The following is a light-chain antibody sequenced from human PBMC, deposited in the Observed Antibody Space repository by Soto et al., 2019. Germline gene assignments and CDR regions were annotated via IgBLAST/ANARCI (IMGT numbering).Light chain of an antibody. CDR1: SSNIGAGYH. J-gene: IGLJ2*01. CDR2: TND. CDR3: QSYDSSLTVL. V-gene: IGLV1-40*01. Sequence: QAVVTQPPSVSGAPGQRVTISCTGSSSNIGAGYHVHWYQQVPGTAPKLLIYTNDNRASGVPDRFSGSKSGTSASLAITGLQAEDEADYYCQSYDSSLTVLFGGGTKLTVL.